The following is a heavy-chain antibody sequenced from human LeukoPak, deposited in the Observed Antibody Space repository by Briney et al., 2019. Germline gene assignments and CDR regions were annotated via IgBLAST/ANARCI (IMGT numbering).Heavy chain of an antibody. J-gene: IGHJ4*02. V-gene: IGHV3-23*01. D-gene: IGHD2-2*01. Sequence: GGSLRLSCAASGFTFSTYAMTWVRQAPGKGLEWVSAIRGDGATKFYADSVKGRFTVSRDNAKNSLYLQMNRLRAEDTAMYYCARGRPWDSTIDYWGQGTLVTVSS. CDR3: ARGRPWDSTIDY. CDR2: IRGDGATK. CDR1: GFTFSTYA.